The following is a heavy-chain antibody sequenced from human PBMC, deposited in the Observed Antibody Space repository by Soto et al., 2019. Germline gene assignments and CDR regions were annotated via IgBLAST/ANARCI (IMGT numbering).Heavy chain of an antibody. CDR2: ISDSGDRT. V-gene: IGHV3-23*01. D-gene: IGHD3-16*02. Sequence: PGGSLRLSCASSGFTLSMSAVNWVRQAPGKGLEWVSYISDSGDRTYYADSVKGRFTISRGRSKNTVSLQMDSLRAEDTAVYYCAKDRGIIVKAGDAFDVWGQGTKVT. CDR1: GFTLSMSA. CDR3: AKDRGIIVKAGDAFDV. J-gene: IGHJ3*01.